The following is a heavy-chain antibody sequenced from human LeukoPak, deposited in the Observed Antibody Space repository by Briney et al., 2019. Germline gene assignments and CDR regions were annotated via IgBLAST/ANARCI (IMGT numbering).Heavy chain of an antibody. CDR2: INPSGGST. Sequence: ASVKVSCKTCGYTFTSYYMHWVRQATGQGLEWMGIINPSGGSTSYAQKFQGRVTMTRDTSTSTVYMELSSLRSEDTVVYYCARDGGYSYAMNDYWGQGTLVTVSS. CDR3: ARDGGYSYAMNDY. J-gene: IGHJ4*02. V-gene: IGHV1-46*01. CDR1: GYTFTSYY. D-gene: IGHD5-18*01.